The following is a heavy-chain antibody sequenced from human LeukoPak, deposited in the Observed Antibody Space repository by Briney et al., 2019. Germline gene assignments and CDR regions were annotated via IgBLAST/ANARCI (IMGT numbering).Heavy chain of an antibody. D-gene: IGHD6-19*01. Sequence: PGGSLRLSCAASGFTFSSYGMHWVRQAPGKGLEWVAVIWYDGSNKYYADSVKGRFTISRDNSKNTLYLQMNSLRAEDTAVYYCAKNEVGSGWLHYYYYGMDVWGQGTTVTVSS. J-gene: IGHJ6*02. CDR2: IWYDGSNK. CDR1: GFTFSSYG. V-gene: IGHV3-30*02. CDR3: AKNEVGSGWLHYYYYGMDV.